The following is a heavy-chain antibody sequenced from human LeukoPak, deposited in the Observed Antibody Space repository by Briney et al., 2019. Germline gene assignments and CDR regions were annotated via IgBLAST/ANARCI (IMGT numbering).Heavy chain of an antibody. J-gene: IGHJ4*02. V-gene: IGHV3-48*03. CDR2: ISRSGNTI. Sequence: SLRLSCAASGFTFSSYEMNWVRQAPGKGLEWVSYISRSGNTIYYADSVKGRFTISRDNAKNLLYLQMNSLRAEDTAVYYCARDPVDSYGYGDYWGQGTLVTVSS. CDR3: ARDPVDSYGYGDY. D-gene: IGHD5-18*01. CDR1: GFTFSSYE.